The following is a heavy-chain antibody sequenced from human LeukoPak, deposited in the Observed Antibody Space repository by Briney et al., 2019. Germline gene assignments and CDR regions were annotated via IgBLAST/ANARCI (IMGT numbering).Heavy chain of an antibody. J-gene: IGHJ4*02. CDR2: IYHSGSI. CDR1: GVSITSGNW. D-gene: IGHD5-12*01. CDR3: WHSGYESGLDY. V-gene: IGHV4-4*02. Sequence: PSETLSLTCGVSGVSITSGNWWSWVRQPPGKGLEWIGEIYHSGSINYNPSLKSRVTISVDKSTNQFSLKLNSVTAADTAVYYCWHSGYESGLDYWGQGTLVTVSS.